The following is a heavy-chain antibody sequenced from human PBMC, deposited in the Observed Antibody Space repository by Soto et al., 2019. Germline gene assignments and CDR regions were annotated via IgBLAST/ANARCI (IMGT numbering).Heavy chain of an antibody. D-gene: IGHD4-4*01. V-gene: IGHV1-69*02. Sequence: VASVKVSCKASGGTFSSYTISWVRQAPGQGLEWMGRIIPILGIANYAQKFQGRVTITADKSTSTAYMELSSLRSEDTAVYYCARAYSNYDPWFYPWAQGTLVPVSS. CDR2: IIPILGIA. CDR1: GGTFSSYT. CDR3: ARAYSNYDPWFYP. J-gene: IGHJ5*02.